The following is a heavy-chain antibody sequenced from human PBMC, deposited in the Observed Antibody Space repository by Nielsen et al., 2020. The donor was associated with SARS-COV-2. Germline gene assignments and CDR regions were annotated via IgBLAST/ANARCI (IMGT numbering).Heavy chain of an antibody. V-gene: IGHV3-74*01. CDR2: INSDGSST. CDR1: GFTFSSYW. Sequence: GESLKISCAASGFTFSSYWMHWVRQAPGKGLVWVSRINSDGSSTSYADSVKGRFTISRDNAKNTLYLQMNSLRAEDTAVYYCAREYHDFWRTVITYYYYYGMDVWGQGTTVTVSS. CDR3: AREYHDFWRTVITYYYYYGMDV. J-gene: IGHJ6*02. D-gene: IGHD3-3*01.